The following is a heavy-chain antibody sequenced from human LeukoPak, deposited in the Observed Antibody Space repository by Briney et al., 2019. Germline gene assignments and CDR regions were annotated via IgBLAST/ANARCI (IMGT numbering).Heavy chain of an antibody. CDR1: GGSISSSY. D-gene: IGHD5-24*01. J-gene: IGHJ4*02. Sequence: ESSETLSLTCTVSGGSISSSYWSWIRQPPGKGLEWIAYIYYSGSTSFNPSLKSRVTISVDTSKNQFSLKLSSVTAADTAVYYCAKGRDRGDAYNPPWDYWGQGILVTVSS. V-gene: IGHV4-59*01. CDR3: AKGRDRGDAYNPPWDY. CDR2: IYYSGST.